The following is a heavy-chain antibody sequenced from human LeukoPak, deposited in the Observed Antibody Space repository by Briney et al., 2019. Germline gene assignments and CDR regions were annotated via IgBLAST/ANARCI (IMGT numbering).Heavy chain of an antibody. D-gene: IGHD4-17*01. CDR3: ATPPTVTRNY. CDR1: GFTFSIYS. Sequence: GGSLRLSCAASGFTFSIYSMNWVRQAPGKGLEWVSFSSNSRTTKYYADSVKGRFTISSDNAKNSLYLQMDSLRAEDTAVYYCATPPTVTRNYWGQGTLVTVSS. J-gene: IGHJ4*02. V-gene: IGHV3-48*01. CDR2: SSNSRTTK.